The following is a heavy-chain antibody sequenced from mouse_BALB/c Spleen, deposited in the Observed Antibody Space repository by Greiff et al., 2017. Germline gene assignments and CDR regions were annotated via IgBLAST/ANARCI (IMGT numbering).Heavy chain of an antibody. Sequence: EVKLVESGPGLVKPSQSLSLTCTVTGYSITSDYAWNWIRQFPGNKLEWMGYISYSGSTSYNPSLKSRISITRDTSKNQFFLQLNSVTTEDTATYYCARWGGSPSSFDYWGQGTTLTVSS. CDR3: ARWGGSPSSFDY. CDR1: GYSITSDYA. CDR2: ISYSGST. J-gene: IGHJ2*01. V-gene: IGHV3-2*02. D-gene: IGHD1-1*01.